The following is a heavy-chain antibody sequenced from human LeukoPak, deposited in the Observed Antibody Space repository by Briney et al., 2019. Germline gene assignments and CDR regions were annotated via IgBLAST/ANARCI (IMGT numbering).Heavy chain of an antibody. CDR3: ARDWDPWWYFDL. CDR1: GGSFSGYY. Sequence: SETLSLTCAVYGGSFSGYYWSWIRQPPGKGLEWIGEINHSGSTNYNPSLKSRVTISVDTSKNQFSLKLSSVTAADTAVYYCARDWDPWWYFDLWGRGTLVTVSS. J-gene: IGHJ2*01. V-gene: IGHV4-34*01. CDR2: INHSGST. D-gene: IGHD1-26*01.